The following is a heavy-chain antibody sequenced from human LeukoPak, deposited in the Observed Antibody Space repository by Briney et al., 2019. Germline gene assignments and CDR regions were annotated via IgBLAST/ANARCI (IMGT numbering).Heavy chain of an antibody. J-gene: IGHJ3*02. CDR3: ARGRYSSGGPFDI. CDR2: INHSGST. Sequence: SETLSLTCAVYGGSFSGYYWSWIRQPPGKGLEWIGEINHSGSTNYNPSLKSRVTISVDTPKNQFSLKLSSVTAADTAVYYCARGRYSSGGPFDIWGQGTMVTVSS. CDR1: GGSFSGYY. D-gene: IGHD6-19*01. V-gene: IGHV4-34*01.